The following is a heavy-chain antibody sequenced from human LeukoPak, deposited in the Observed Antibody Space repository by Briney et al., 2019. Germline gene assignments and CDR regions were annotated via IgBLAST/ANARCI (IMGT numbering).Heavy chain of an antibody. V-gene: IGHV3-66*02. CDR1: GFTVSSNY. Sequence: GGSLRLSCAASGFTVSSNYMSWVRQAPGKGLEWVSVIYSGGSTYYADSVKSRFTISRDNSKNTLYLQMNILRAEDTAVYYCAREHRSITIFGVVTEYYFDYWGQGTLVTVSS. D-gene: IGHD3-3*01. J-gene: IGHJ4*02. CDR2: IYSGGST. CDR3: AREHRSITIFGVVTEYYFDY.